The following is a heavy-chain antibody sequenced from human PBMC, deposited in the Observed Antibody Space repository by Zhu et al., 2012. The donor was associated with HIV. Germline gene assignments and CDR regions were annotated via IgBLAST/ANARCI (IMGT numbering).Heavy chain of an antibody. V-gene: IGHV4-59*11. J-gene: IGHJ6*02. CDR1: SGSIRSHY. CDR3: ARSRQRWLQYYHYGMDV. CDR2: IHHSGSS. D-gene: IGHD5-24*01. Sequence: QVQLQESGPGLVKPSETLSLTCNVSSGSIRSHYWSWIRQPPGKGLEWIGDIHHSGSSNHNPSLKSRGTMSIDPSKNQFPLKLKSVTAADTAVYYCARSRQRWLQYYHYGMDVWGQGATVTVSS.